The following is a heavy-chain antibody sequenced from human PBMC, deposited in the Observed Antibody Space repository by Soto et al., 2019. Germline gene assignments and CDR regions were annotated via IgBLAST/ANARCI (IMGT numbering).Heavy chain of an antibody. CDR1: GLTFSTFS. CDR3: ARDLAWAFDS. V-gene: IGHV3-48*02. CDR2: IGVSGGSI. D-gene: IGHD1-26*01. Sequence: PGGSLRLSCAASGLTFSTFSMNWVRQAPGKGLEWLSYIGVSGGSISYADSVKGRFTISRDNGKNTLYLQMSSLRDEDTAVYYCARDLAWAFDSWGQGALVTVPQ. J-gene: IGHJ4*02.